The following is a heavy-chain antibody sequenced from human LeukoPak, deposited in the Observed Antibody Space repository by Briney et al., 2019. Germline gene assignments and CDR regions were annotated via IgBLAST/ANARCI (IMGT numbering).Heavy chain of an antibody. D-gene: IGHD2-2*01. CDR1: GFTFSSYA. CDR3: AKPLDCSSTSCYGYYYYYMDV. Sequence: GSLRLSCAASGFTFSSYAMSWVRQAPGKGLEWVSAISGSGGSTYYADSVKGRFTISRDNSENTLYLQMNSLRAEDTAVYYCAKPLDCSSTSCYGYYYYYMDVWGKGTTVTVSS. CDR2: ISGSGGST. V-gene: IGHV3-23*01. J-gene: IGHJ6*03.